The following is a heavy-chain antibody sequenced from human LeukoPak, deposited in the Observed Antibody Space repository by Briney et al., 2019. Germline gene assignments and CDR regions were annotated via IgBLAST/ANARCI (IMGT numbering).Heavy chain of an antibody. CDR1: GFTVSSTY. CDR2: IFSGSST. J-gene: IGHJ4*02. V-gene: IGHV3-53*01. D-gene: IGHD5-18*01. CDR3: AKLRQLWFPDA. Sequence: GGSLRLSCAASGFTVSSTYMSWVRQAPGKGLEWVSVIFSGSSTYYADSVKGRFTISRDNSKNTLYLLMNTLRAEDTAVYYCAKLRQLWFPDAWGQGTLVTVSS.